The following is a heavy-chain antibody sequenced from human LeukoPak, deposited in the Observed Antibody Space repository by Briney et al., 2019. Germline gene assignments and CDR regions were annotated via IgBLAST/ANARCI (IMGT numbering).Heavy chain of an antibody. J-gene: IGHJ6*03. CDR2: IKQDGSEK. Sequence: GGSLRLSCAASGFTFSSYGMHWVRQAPGKGLEWVANIKQDGSEKYYVDSVKGRFTISRDNAKNSLYLQMNSLRAEDTAVYYCARIQYSSSWYGNYYYYYMDVWGKGTTVTVSS. CDR1: GFTFSSYG. D-gene: IGHD6-13*01. CDR3: ARIQYSSSWYGNYYYYYMDV. V-gene: IGHV3-7*01.